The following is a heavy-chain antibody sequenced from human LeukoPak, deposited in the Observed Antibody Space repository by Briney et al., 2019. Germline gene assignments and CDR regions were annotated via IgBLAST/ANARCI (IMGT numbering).Heavy chain of an antibody. CDR1: GGTFSSYA. CDR3: ARFPGDSSSLADAFDI. D-gene: IGHD3-22*01. Sequence: SVKVSCKASGGTFSSYAIGWVRQAPGQGLEWMGRIIPILGIANYAQKFQGRVTITADKSTSTAYMELSSLRSEDTAVYYCARFPGDSSSLADAFDIWGQGTMVTVSS. CDR2: IIPILGIA. J-gene: IGHJ3*02. V-gene: IGHV1-69*04.